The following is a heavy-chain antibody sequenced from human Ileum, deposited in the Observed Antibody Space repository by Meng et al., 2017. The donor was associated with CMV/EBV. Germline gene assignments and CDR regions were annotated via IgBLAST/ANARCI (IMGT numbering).Heavy chain of an antibody. Sequence: LQRAAGLEVVYPSVSLPRTCSVSCVSININTRFCAWCRETPGQGMGGIYTSNYIRSNYFHASLKSRFTLSVNTSKNQLSLKLSDVTAADTAIYYCARDITNRWFDYWGQGILVTVSS. CDR1: CVSININTRF. V-gene: IGHV4-39*07. CDR2: SNYIRSN. CDR3: ARDITNRWFDY. D-gene: IGHD3-10*01. J-gene: IGHJ4*02.